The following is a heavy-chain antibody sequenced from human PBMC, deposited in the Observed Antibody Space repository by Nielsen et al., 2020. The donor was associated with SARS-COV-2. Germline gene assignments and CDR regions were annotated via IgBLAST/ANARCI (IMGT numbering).Heavy chain of an antibody. V-gene: IGHV3-33*08. CDR2: IWYDGSNK. CDR1: GFSFNNYG. J-gene: IGHJ4*02. Sequence: GGSLRLSCAASGFSFNNYGMHWVRQTPGKGLEWVAVIWYDGSNKYYADSVKGRFTVSRDNSKNTLYLQMNSLRAEDTAVYYCARDMGAYFDYWGQGTLVTVSS. CDR3: ARDMGAYFDY. D-gene: IGHD1-26*01.